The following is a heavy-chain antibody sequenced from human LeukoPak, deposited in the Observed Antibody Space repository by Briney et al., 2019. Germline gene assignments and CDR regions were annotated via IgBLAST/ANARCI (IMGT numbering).Heavy chain of an antibody. J-gene: IGHJ1*01. D-gene: IGHD6-13*01. Sequence: GGSLRLSCAASGFTFSSYSMNWVRQAPGKGLEWVSSISSSSSYIYYADSVKGRFSISRDNAKNSLYLQMNSLRAEDTAVYYCARDLGYSSSWSGEYFQHWGQGTLVTVSS. CDR2: ISSSSSYI. V-gene: IGHV3-21*01. CDR3: ARDLGYSSSWSGEYFQH. CDR1: GFTFSSYS.